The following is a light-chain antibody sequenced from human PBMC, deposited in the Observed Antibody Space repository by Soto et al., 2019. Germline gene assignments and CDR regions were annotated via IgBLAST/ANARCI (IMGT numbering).Light chain of an antibody. V-gene: IGLV2-14*01. CDR1: SSDVGGYNY. Sequence: QSALTQPAPVSGSPGQSITISCTGTSSDVGGYNYVSWYQQHPGKAPKLMIYDVSNRPSGVSNRFSGSKSGNTASLTISGLQAEDEADYYCSSYTSSSTQVFGTGTKLTVL. CDR2: DVS. CDR3: SSYTSSSTQV. J-gene: IGLJ1*01.